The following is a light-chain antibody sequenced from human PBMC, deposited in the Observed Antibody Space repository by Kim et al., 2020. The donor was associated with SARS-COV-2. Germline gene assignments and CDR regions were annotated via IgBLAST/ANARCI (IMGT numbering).Light chain of an antibody. V-gene: IGLV3-21*01. CDR3: QLWDSSSDQWI. Sequence: ARGKTDRTTCGGNKMGTKSVHWYKPKPGQAPLLVIFYESDPPSGIPERFSGSNSGKAATLTISGVEAGDEADYFCQLWDSSSDQWIFGGGTQLTVL. CDR2: YES. CDR1: KMGTKS. J-gene: IGLJ2*01.